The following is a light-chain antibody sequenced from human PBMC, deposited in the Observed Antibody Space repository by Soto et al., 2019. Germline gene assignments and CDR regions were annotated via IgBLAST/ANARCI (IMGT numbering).Light chain of an antibody. CDR3: NQYYSYSAT. J-gene: IGKJ1*01. CDR2: DAS. V-gene: IGKV1-5*01. CDR1: QSISTW. Sequence: DIQMTQSPSTLSASVGDRVTITCRASQSISTWLAWYQQKPGKAPKLLIYDASSLESGVPSRFSGSGSGTEFTLTICSLQPDDFSTYYCNQYYSYSATFGQGTKVDIK.